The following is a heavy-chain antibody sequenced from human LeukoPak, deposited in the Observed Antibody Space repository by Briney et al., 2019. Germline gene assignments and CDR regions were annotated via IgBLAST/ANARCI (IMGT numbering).Heavy chain of an antibody. V-gene: IGHV3-7*01. CDR1: GLNFRKSW. Sequence: GGSLRLSCAASGLNFRKSWMTWVRQAPGRGLEWVANIKDDGSEKYYVDSVKGRFTISRDNAKNSLYLQMSSLSAEDTAVYYCTNWGDTWGLDFWGQGILVSVSS. J-gene: IGHJ4*02. CDR2: IKDDGSEK. CDR3: TNWGDTWGLDF. D-gene: IGHD7-27*01.